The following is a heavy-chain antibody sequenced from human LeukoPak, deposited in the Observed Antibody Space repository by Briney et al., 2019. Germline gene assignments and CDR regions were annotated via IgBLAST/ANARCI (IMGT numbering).Heavy chain of an antibody. D-gene: IGHD6-6*01. Sequence: GGSLRLSCAASGFTFSSYSMNWVRQAPGKGLEWVSSISSSSSYIYYVDSVKGRFTISRDNAKNSLYLQMNSLRAEDTAVYYCAGQDLEIAARRTLGYWGQGTLVTVSS. CDR1: GFTFSSYS. V-gene: IGHV3-21*01. CDR3: AGQDLEIAARRTLGY. J-gene: IGHJ4*02. CDR2: ISSSSSYI.